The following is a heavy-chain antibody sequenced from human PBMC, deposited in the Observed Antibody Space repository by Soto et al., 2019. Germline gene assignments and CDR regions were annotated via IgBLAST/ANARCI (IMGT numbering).Heavy chain of an antibody. CDR2: IDPRNGGT. D-gene: IGHD5-18*01. CDR3: ARVLYRNVIHA. CDR1: GYIFSDYY. Sequence: ASVKVSCKASGYIFSDYYIHWVRQAPGQGLEWMGWIDPRNGGTKYGQKFQDRLTMTTDTSTSTAFLELRRLRLDDTAVFFCARVLYRNVIHAWGQGTLVTVSS. J-gene: IGHJ4*02. V-gene: IGHV1-2*02.